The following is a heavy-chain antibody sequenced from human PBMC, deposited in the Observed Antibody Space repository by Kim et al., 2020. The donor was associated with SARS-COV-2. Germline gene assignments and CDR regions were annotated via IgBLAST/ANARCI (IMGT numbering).Heavy chain of an antibody. Sequence: YAQKPQSRVTMTTDTSTSTAYMELRSLRSDDTAVYYCAREDSSGWYGLDYWGQGTLVTVSS. J-gene: IGHJ4*02. V-gene: IGHV1-18*01. CDR3: AREDSSGWYGLDY. D-gene: IGHD6-19*01.